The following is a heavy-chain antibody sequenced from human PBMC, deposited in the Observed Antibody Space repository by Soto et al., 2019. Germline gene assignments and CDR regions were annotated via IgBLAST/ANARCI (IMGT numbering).Heavy chain of an antibody. CDR2: LSSDGSDT. Sequence: GWSLRLSCAASGFPFRIFPMHWVRQAPGKGLEWVVVLSSDGSDTNYADSVKGRFTVSRDNSKNTLYLQMNSLRIEDTAVYYCAREDSTRTDDNYYYYGMDVWGQGTTVTVSS. CDR3: AREDSTRTDDNYYYYGMDV. CDR1: GFPFRIFP. V-gene: IGHV3-30-3*01. J-gene: IGHJ6*02. D-gene: IGHD2-2*01.